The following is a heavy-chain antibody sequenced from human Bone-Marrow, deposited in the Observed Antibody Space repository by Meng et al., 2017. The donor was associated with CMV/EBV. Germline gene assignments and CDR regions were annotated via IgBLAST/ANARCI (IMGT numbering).Heavy chain of an antibody. Sequence: GESLKIPCAASGFTFGSYVMSWVRQAPGKGLEWVSTVSPSGSKTYYADSMKGRFTVSRDNSKNTVYLQMNSLRVEDTAVYYCAKGGYYGPGGMDVWGVGTTATVSS. V-gene: IGHV3-23*01. CDR3: AKGGYYGPGGMDV. J-gene: IGHJ6*03. CDR1: GFTFGSYV. CDR2: VSPSGSKT. D-gene: IGHD3-10*01.